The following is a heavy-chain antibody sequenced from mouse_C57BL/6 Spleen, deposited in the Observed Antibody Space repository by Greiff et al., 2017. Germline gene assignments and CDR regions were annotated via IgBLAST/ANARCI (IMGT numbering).Heavy chain of an antibody. CDR1: GFTFTDYY. V-gene: IGHV7-3*01. J-gene: IGHJ2*01. CDR3: ARGGGFLYLDY. CDR2: IRNKANGYTT. Sequence: EVKLMESGGGLVQPGGSLSLSCAASGFTFTDYYMSWVRQPPGKALEWLGFIRNKANGYTTEYSASVKGRFTVSRDNSQSILYLQMNALGAEDSATYYCARGGGFLYLDYWGQSTTPTGSS.